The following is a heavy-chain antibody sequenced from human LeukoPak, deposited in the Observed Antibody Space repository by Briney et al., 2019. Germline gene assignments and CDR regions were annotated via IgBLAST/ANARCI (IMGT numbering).Heavy chain of an antibody. V-gene: IGHV4-39*01. CDR1: GASISSSSYY. D-gene: IGHD5-18*01. J-gene: IGHJ4*02. Sequence: KPSETLSLTCIVSGASISSSSYYWGRIRQPPGKGLEWIGSIYYNGDTYYNSSLKSRLTISVDTSKNQFTLKLSSVTAADTALYYCARLRGYTSGNPAYWGQGSLVTVSS. CDR2: IYYNGDT. CDR3: ARLRGYTSGNPAY.